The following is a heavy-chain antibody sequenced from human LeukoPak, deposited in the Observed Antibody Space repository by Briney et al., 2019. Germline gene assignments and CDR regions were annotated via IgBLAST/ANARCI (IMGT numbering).Heavy chain of an antibody. CDR1: GYTFTSYY. J-gene: IGHJ6*04. CDR3: ARGTHVLRHFDGGYGMDV. D-gene: IGHD3-9*01. V-gene: IGHV1-46*01. Sequence: ASVKVSCKASGYTFTSYYMPWVRQAPGQGLEWMGIINPSGGSTSYAQKFQGRVTMTRDTSTSTVYMELSSLRSEDTAVYYCARGTHVLRHFDGGYGMDVWGKGTTVTVSS. CDR2: INPSGGST.